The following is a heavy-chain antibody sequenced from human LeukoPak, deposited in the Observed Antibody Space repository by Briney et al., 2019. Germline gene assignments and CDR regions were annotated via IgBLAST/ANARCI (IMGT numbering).Heavy chain of an antibody. CDR1: GFTFSSYA. Sequence: GGSLRLSCAASGFTFSSYAMSWVRQAPGKGLEWVSGISGSGGSTYYADSVKGRFTISRDNSKNTLYLQMNSLRAEDTAVYYCAKVPMSSPEDNGMDVWGQGTTVTVSS. J-gene: IGHJ6*02. CDR3: AKVPMSSPEDNGMDV. CDR2: ISGSGGST. V-gene: IGHV3-23*01. D-gene: IGHD2-15*01.